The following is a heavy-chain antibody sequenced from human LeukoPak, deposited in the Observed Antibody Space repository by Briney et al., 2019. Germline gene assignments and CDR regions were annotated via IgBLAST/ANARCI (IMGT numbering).Heavy chain of an antibody. CDR2: IYYSGST. CDR3: SGTTVTNPDWAILVEPRNGFDP. J-gene: IGHJ5*02. D-gene: IGHD4-17*01. Sequence: SETLSLTCTVSGGSISSYYWSWIRQPPGKGLEWIGYIYYSGSTNYNPSLKSRVTISVDTSKNQFSLKLSSVTAADTAVYYCSGTTVTNPDWAILVEPRNGFDPWGRGTLVTVSS. CDR1: GGSISSYY. V-gene: IGHV4-59*01.